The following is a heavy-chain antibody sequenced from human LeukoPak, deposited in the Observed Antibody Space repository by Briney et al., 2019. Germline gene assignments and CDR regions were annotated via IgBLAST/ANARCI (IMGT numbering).Heavy chain of an antibody. CDR2: IKQDGSEK. CDR3: AREAYCGGDCYTAEFFQH. D-gene: IGHD2-21*02. V-gene: IGHV3-7*01. CDR1: GFTFSSYW. J-gene: IGHJ1*01. Sequence: PGGSLRLSCAASGFTFSSYWMSWVRQAPGKGLEWVANIKQDGSEKYYVYSVKGRFTISRDNAKNSLYLQMNSLRAEDTAVYYCAREAYCGGDCYTAEFFQHWGQGTLVTVSS.